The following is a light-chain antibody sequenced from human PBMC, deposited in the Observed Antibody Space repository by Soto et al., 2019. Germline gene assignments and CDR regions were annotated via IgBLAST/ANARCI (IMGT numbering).Light chain of an antibody. Sequence: QSVLTQPASVSGSPGQSITISCTGTSSDVGSYNLVSWYQQYPGKAPKLMIYEVSKRPSGVSDRFSGSKSGNTASLTISGLQAEDEADYYCCSHAGSSTVVFGGGTQLTVL. CDR1: SSDVGSYNL. V-gene: IGLV2-23*02. CDR3: CSHAGSSTVV. CDR2: EVS. J-gene: IGLJ2*01.